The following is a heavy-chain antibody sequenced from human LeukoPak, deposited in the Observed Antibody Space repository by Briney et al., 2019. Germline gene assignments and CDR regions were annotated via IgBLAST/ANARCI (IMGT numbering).Heavy chain of an antibody. CDR3: ARGREVRGPSFDY. CDR2: IYYSGST. J-gene: IGHJ4*02. V-gene: IGHV4-30-4*01. CDR1: GGSISSGDYY. D-gene: IGHD3-10*01. Sequence: PSETLSLTCTVSGGSISSGDYYWSWIRQPPGKGLEWIGYIYYSGSTYYNPSLKSRVTISVDTSKNQFSLKLSSVTAADTAVYYCARGREVRGPSFDYWGQGTLVIVSS.